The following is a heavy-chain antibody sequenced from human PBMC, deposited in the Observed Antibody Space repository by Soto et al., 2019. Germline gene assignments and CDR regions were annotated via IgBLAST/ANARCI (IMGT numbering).Heavy chain of an antibody. CDR1: GFTFSSYW. V-gene: IGHV3-7*01. CDR2: IKQDGSEK. D-gene: IGHD1-1*01. Sequence: GGSLRLSCVASGFTFSSYWMSWVRQAPGRGLEWVANIKQDGSEKYSVDSVKGRFTISRDNARNTLYLRMNSLRAEDTAVYYCARDNNWSYDSWGRGTLVTVSS. CDR3: ARDNNWSYDS. J-gene: IGHJ4*02.